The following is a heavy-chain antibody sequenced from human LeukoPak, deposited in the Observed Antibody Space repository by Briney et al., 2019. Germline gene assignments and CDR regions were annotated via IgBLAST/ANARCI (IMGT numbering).Heavy chain of an antibody. CDR3: ARGRAFDY. CDR1: GGSISSFY. J-gene: IGHJ4*02. CDR2: IYNTGTT. D-gene: IGHD1-26*01. V-gene: IGHV4-4*07. Sequence: SGTLSLTCTVSGGSISSFYWSWIRQPAGKGLEWIGRIYNTGTTNYNPSLKSRVTMSVDTSKNQFSLNLSSVTAADTAMYYCARGRAFDYWGQGTLVTVSS.